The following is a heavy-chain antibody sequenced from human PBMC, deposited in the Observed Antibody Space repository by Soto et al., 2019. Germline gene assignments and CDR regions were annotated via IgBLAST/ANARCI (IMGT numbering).Heavy chain of an antibody. Sequence: SQTLSLTCAITGDSVSSYSATWNWIRQSPSRGLEWLGRTCYRSKWFNDYLVSVKTRLTINPDTSKNQFSLQPNSVTPEDTAVYYCARGNGAFDIWGQGTMVTVSS. J-gene: IGHJ3*02. CDR1: GDSVSSYSAT. CDR2: TCYRSKWFN. V-gene: IGHV6-1*01. CDR3: ARGNGAFDI.